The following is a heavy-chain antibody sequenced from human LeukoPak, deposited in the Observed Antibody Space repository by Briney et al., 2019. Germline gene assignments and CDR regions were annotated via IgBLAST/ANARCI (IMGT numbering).Heavy chain of an antibody. CDR3: AKGLSGSNYGYVATRYYYYMDV. CDR1: GFTFRSYG. V-gene: IGHV3-30*18. CDR2: ISYDGSNK. J-gene: IGHJ6*03. D-gene: IGHD3-10*01. Sequence: GGSLRLSCAASGFTFRSYGMHWVRQAPGKGLEWVAVISYDGSNKYYADSVKGRFTISRDNSKSTLYLQMNSLRAEDTAVYYCAKGLSGSNYGYVATRYYYYMDVWGKGTTVTVSS.